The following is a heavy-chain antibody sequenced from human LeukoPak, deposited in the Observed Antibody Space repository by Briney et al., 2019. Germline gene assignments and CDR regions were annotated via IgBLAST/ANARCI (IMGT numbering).Heavy chain of an antibody. CDR3: ARESGNGDYGFDY. Sequence: GGSLRLSCAASGFTFSSYWMSWVRQAPGKGLEWVANIKQDGSEKYYVDSVKGRFTISRDNAKNSLYLQMNSLRAEDTAVYYCARESGNGDYGFDYWGQGTLVTVPS. CDR1: GFTFSSYW. J-gene: IGHJ4*02. D-gene: IGHD4-17*01. V-gene: IGHV3-7*01. CDR2: IKQDGSEK.